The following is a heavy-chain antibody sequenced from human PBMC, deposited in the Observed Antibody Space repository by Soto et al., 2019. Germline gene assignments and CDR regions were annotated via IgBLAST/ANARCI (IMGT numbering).Heavy chain of an antibody. J-gene: IGHJ4*02. D-gene: IGHD6-6*01. CDR3: ARAPRVSGSSQTRPDF. CDR2: ISQSGNT. CDR1: SGSFSGYY. Sequence: SSETLSLTCSIYSGSFSGYYWSWIRQPPGKGLEWIGEISQSGNTNYSPSLKSRVSISIDTSKKQFSLNLASVSAADTAVYYCARAPRVSGSSQTRPDFWGQGTLVTVSS. V-gene: IGHV4-34*01.